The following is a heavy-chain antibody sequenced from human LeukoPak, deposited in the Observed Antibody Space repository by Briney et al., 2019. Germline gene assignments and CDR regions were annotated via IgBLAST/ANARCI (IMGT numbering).Heavy chain of an antibody. CDR3: AGQYDFWSGSGQKNWFDP. CDR1: GGSISSSSYY. Sequence: SETLSLTCTVSGGSISSSSYYWGWIRQPPGKGLEWIGSIYYSGSTYQNPSLKSRVIISEDTSKNQFSLKLSSVTAADTAVYYCAGQYDFWSGSGQKNWFDPWGQGTLVTVSS. V-gene: IGHV4-39*01. CDR2: IYYSGST. D-gene: IGHD3-3*01. J-gene: IGHJ5*02.